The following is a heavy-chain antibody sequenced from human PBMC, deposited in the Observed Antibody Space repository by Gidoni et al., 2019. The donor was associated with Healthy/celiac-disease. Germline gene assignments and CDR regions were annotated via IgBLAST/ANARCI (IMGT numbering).Heavy chain of an antibody. Sequence: QVQLVQSGAEVKKPGSSVKVSCKASGGTFSSYAISCVRQAPGQGREWMGGIIPIFGTANYAQKFQGRVTITADKSTSTAYMELSSLRSEDTAVYYCASGDIVVVPAARARAGDYYYGMDVWGQGTTVTVSS. CDR2: IIPIFGTA. D-gene: IGHD2-2*01. V-gene: IGHV1-69*06. J-gene: IGHJ6*02. CDR1: GGTFSSYA. CDR3: ASGDIVVVPAARARAGDYYYGMDV.